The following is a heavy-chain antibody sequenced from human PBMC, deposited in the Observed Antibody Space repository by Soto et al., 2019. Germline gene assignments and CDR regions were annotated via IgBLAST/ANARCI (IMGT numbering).Heavy chain of an antibody. J-gene: IGHJ6*02. CDR1: GGSISSGDYY. Sequence: SETLSLTCTVSGGSISSGDYYWSWIRQPPGKGLEWIGYIYYSGSTYYNPSLKSRVTISVDTSKNQFSLKLSSVTAADTAVYYCARAATASNYGMDGWGQGATVTVSS. D-gene: IGHD4-17*01. V-gene: IGHV4-30-4*01. CDR3: ARAATASNYGMDG. CDR2: IYYSGST.